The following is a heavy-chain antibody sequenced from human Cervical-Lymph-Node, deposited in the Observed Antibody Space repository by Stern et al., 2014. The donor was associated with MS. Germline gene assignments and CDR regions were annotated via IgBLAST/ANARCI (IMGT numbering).Heavy chain of an antibody. D-gene: IGHD1-14*01. CDR1: GYTFTSHY. J-gene: IGHJ5*02. CDR3: ARGFVTTENWFDH. Sequence: VHLVESGAEVKKPGASVTVSCKASGYTFTSHYIHWVRQAPGQGPEWMGIFKPGGDTTSSAPQFQGRPTMTRDTSTSTVNLHLSSLRSDDTAVYYCARGFVTTENWFDHWGQGTLVTVSS. V-gene: IGHV1-46*01. CDR2: FKPGGDTT.